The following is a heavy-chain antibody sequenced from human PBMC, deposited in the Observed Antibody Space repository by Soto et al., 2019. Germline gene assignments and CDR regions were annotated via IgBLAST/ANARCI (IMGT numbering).Heavy chain of an antibody. CDR2: LTVTGDSA. CDR3: AKNGCSYPACYPYYYYVDV. J-gene: IGHJ6*03. CDR1: GFRLSDSA. V-gene: IGHV3-23*01. Sequence: EVQLLESGGGLVQPGGSLRLSCAASGFRLSDSAVSWVRQAPGKGLEWVSSLTVTGDSAFYSYSVKGRFTISRDIYKSTLYLQMNSLRAEDTAVYYCAKNGCSYPACYPYYYYVDVWGRGTTVTFSS. D-gene: IGHD2-15*01.